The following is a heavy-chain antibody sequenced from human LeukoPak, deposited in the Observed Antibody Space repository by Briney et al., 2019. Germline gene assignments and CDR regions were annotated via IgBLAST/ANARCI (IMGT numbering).Heavy chain of an antibody. CDR3: AKRESGSPAMPIDY. D-gene: IGHD2-2*01. J-gene: IGHJ4*02. CDR2: ISGSGGST. CDR1: GFTFSSYA. Sequence: GGSLRLSCAASGFTFSSYAMSWVRQAPGKGLEWVSAISGSGGSTYYADSVKGRFTISRDNSKNTLYLQMNSLRAEDTAVYYCAKRESGSPAMPIDYWGQGTLVTVFS. V-gene: IGHV3-23*01.